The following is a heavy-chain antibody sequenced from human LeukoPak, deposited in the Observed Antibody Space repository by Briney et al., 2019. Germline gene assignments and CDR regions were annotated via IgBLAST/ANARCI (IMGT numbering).Heavy chain of an antibody. Sequence: ASVKVSCKASGYTFTGYYMHWVRQAPGQRLEWMGWINPNSGGTNYAQKFQGRVTMTRDTSISTAYMELSRLRSDDTAVYYCARDRRYCSSTSCYIDYWGQGTLVTVSS. J-gene: IGHJ4*02. CDR3: ARDRRYCSSTSCYIDY. V-gene: IGHV1-2*02. D-gene: IGHD2-2*01. CDR2: INPNSGGT. CDR1: GYTFTGYY.